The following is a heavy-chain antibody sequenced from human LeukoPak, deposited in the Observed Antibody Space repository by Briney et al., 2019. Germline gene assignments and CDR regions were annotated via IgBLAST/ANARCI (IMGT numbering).Heavy chain of an antibody. CDR2: IIPVSGTA. V-gene: IGHV1-69*05. D-gene: IGHD3-3*01. J-gene: IGHJ6*03. CDR1: GGTVSSYS. CDR3: ARGTTIFGVVSYYMDV. Sequence: SGRLSCKPSGGTVSSYSISWVRQSPGQGLEWMGGIIPVSGTANYAQKFQGRVTITTDESTSTAYMGLSSLRSEDTAVYYCARGTTIFGVVSYYMDVWGKGTTVTVSS.